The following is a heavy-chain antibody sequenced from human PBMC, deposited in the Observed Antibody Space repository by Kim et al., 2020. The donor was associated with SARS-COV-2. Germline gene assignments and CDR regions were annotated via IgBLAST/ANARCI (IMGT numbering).Heavy chain of an antibody. Sequence: SETLSLTCAVYGGSFSGYYWSWIRKPPGKGLEWIGEINHSGSTNYNPSLKSRVTISVDTSKNQFSLKLSSVTAADTAVYYCARGGVNVIAAAGLYNDYWGQGTLVTVSS. CDR3: ARGGVNVIAAAGLYNDY. CDR2: INHSGST. CDR1: GGSFSGYY. J-gene: IGHJ4*02. V-gene: IGHV4-34*01. D-gene: IGHD6-13*01.